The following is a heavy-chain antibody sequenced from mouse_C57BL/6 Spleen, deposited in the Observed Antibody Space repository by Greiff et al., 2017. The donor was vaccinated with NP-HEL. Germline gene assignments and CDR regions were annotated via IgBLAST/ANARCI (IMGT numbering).Heavy chain of an antibody. CDR2: IDPSDSYT. CDR1: GYTFTSYW. J-gene: IGHJ1*03. Sequence: QVQLQQSGAELVMPGASVKLSCKASGYTFTSYWMHWVKQRPGQGLEWIGEIDPSDSYTNYNQKFKGKSTLTVDKSSSTAYMQLSSLTSEDSAVYYCARGEKLGWYFDVWGTGTTVTVSS. D-gene: IGHD4-1*01. V-gene: IGHV1-69*01. CDR3: ARGEKLGWYFDV.